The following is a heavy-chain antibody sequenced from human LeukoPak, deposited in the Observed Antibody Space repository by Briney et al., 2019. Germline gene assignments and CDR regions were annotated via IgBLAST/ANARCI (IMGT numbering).Heavy chain of an antibody. CDR1: GGSISSSSYY. CDR2: IYYSGST. D-gene: IGHD3-10*02. CDR3: ARDVPPQNWFDP. V-gene: IGHV4-39*07. Sequence: SETLSLTCTVSGGSISSSSYYWGWVRQPPGKGLEWIGSIYYSGSTYYNPSLKSRVTISVDTSKNQFSLKLSSVAAADTAVYYCARDVPPQNWFDPWGQGTLVTVSS. J-gene: IGHJ5*02.